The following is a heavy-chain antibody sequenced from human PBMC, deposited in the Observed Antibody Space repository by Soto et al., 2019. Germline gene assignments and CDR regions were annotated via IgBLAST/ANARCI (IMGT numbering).Heavy chain of an antibody. J-gene: IGHJ3*02. D-gene: IGHD2-21*01. Sequence: ASVKVSCKASGYTFTSYYMHWVRQAPGQGLEWMGIINPSGGSTSYAQKFQGRVTMTRDTSTSTVYMELSSLRSEDTAVYYCASVQGGDHAAFDIWGQGTMVTVSS. CDR3: ASVQGGDHAAFDI. CDR2: INPSGGST. CDR1: GYTFTSYY. V-gene: IGHV1-46*03.